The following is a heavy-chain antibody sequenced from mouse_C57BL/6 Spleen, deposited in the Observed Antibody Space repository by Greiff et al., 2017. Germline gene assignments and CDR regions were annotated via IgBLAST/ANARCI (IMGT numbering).Heavy chain of an antibody. CDR3: ARGPRWLAFDY. Sequence: EVQLQQSGPELVKPGASVKISCKASGYTFTDYYMNWVKQSHGKSLEWIGDINPNNGGTSYNQKFKGKATLTVDKSSSTAYMELRSLTSEDSAVYYCARGPRWLAFDYWGQGTTLTVSS. J-gene: IGHJ2*01. CDR2: INPNNGGT. V-gene: IGHV1-26*01. CDR1: GYTFTDYY. D-gene: IGHD2-3*01.